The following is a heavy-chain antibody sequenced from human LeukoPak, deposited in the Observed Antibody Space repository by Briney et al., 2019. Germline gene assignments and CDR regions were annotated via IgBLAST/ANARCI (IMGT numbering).Heavy chain of an antibody. CDR2: IWYDGSNK. CDR1: GFTFSNYG. J-gene: IGHJ4*02. D-gene: IGHD4-17*01. Sequence: PGGSLRLSCAASGFTFSNYGMHWVRQAPGKGLEWVAAIWYDGSNKCYGDSVKGRFTISRDNSKNTLYLQMNSLRAEDTAAYYCARAGYGDPHFDFWGQGTLVTVSS. CDR3: ARAGYGDPHFDF. V-gene: IGHV3-33*01.